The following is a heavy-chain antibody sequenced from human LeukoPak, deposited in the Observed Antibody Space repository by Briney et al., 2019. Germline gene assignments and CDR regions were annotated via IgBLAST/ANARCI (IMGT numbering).Heavy chain of an antibody. CDR1: GFTFSTYW. J-gene: IGHJ4*02. Sequence: GGSLRLSCAASGFTFSTYWMHWVRQAPGKGLVWVSRIKSDGSSTNYADSVKGRFTLSRDNAKNTLFLQMNRLRPEDAAVYYCAKAPVTTCRGAYCYPFDYWGQGTLVTVSS. CDR3: AKAPVTTCRGAYCYPFDY. CDR2: IKSDGSST. D-gene: IGHD2-21*01. V-gene: IGHV3-74*01.